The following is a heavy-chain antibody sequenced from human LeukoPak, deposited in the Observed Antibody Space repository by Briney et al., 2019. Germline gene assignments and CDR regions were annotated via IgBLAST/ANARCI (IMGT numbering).Heavy chain of an antibody. Sequence: GGSLRLSCAASGFTFSSYAMHWVRQAPGKGLEWVAVISYDGSNKYYADSVKGRFTISRDNSKNTLYLQMNSLRAEDTAVNYCARDQEWELPLYWGQGTLVTVSS. CDR3: ARDQEWELPLY. CDR1: GFTFSSYA. D-gene: IGHD1-26*01. CDR2: ISYDGSNK. J-gene: IGHJ4*02. V-gene: IGHV3-30*04.